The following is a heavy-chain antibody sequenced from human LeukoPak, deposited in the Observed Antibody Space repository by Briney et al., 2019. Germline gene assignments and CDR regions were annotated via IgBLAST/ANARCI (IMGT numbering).Heavy chain of an antibody. CDR3: ARDSGWLGDFDY. Sequence: PARSLRLPRAASGFTFSSYAIHWVRQAPGKGLEWVAVISYDGSNKYYADSVKGRFTISRDNSKNTLYLQMNSLRAEDTAVYYCARDSGWLGDFDYWGEGMVVTVSS. V-gene: IGHV3-30-3*01. J-gene: IGHJ4*02. CDR2: ISYDGSNK. CDR1: GFTFSSYA. D-gene: IGHD3-10*01.